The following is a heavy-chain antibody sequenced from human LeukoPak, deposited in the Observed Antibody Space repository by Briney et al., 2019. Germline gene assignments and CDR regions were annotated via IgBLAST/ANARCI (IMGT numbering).Heavy chain of an antibody. D-gene: IGHD4/OR15-4a*01. V-gene: IGHV5-51*01. CDR2: IYPGYSDT. Sequence: GESLKISCKGSGYSFTSYWIGWVRQMPGKGLEWMGIIYPGYSDTRYSPSFQGQVTISADRSISTAYLQWSSLKASDTAMYYCARGFYGGYYYYYMDVWGKGTTVTVSS. CDR1: GYSFTSYW. CDR3: ARGFYGGYYYYYMDV. J-gene: IGHJ6*03.